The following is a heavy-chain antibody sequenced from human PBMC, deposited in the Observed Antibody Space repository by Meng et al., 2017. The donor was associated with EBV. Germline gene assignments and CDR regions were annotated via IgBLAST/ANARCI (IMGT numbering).Heavy chain of an antibody. CDR2: MNPNSGNT. D-gene: IGHD2-15*01. CDR1: GYTFTSYD. J-gene: IGHJ5*02. Sequence: QGRLGQSGAEGTKPGASVKVSCKASGYTFTSYDINWVRQATGQGLEWMGWMNPNSGNTGYAQKFQGRVTMTRNTSISTAYMELSSLRSEDTAVYYCARGRGVYCSGGSCYPGWFDPWGQGTLVTVSS. CDR3: ARGRGVYCSGGSCYPGWFDP. V-gene: IGHV1-8*01.